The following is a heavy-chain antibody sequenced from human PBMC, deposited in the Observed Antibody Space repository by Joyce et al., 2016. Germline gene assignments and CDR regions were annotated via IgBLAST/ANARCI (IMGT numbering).Heavy chain of an antibody. CDR1: GFTFGSYW. CDR2: INREGSST. Sequence: EVQLVESGGGLVQPGGSLRLSCAASGFTFGSYWMYWVRQAPGKGLVWVSSINREGSSTTYADSVKGRFTISRDNAKNTLYLQMNSLRAEDTAVYYCARLRRWSGPSDCWGQGTLVTVSS. V-gene: IGHV3-74*03. D-gene: IGHD4-23*01. J-gene: IGHJ4*02. CDR3: ARLRRWSGPSDC.